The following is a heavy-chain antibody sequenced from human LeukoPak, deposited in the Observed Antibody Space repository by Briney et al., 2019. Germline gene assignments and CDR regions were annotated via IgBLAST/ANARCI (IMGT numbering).Heavy chain of an antibody. CDR2: IDHSGIT. D-gene: IGHD3-16*01. V-gene: IGHV4-34*01. J-gene: IGHJ4*02. CDR1: SGSFSTYY. CDR3: ARDVCTSPVKCYAASNY. Sequence: SETLSLTCAVYSGSFSTYYWSWVRQSPEKGLEWIGQIDHSGITDYNPSLKSRVTISVDTSKNQISLKMRSVTAADTAVYYCARDVCTSPVKCYAASNYWAQGTLVIVSS.